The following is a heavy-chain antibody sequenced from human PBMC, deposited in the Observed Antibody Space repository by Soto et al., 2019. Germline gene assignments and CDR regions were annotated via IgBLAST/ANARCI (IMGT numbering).Heavy chain of an antibody. V-gene: IGHV3-23*01. D-gene: IGHD2-8*01. CDR1: GFTFSNYA. CDR2: ISDSGGTT. J-gene: IGHJ5*01. Sequence: GGSLRLSCAASGFTFSNYAMNWVRQAPGKGLEWVSGISDSGGTTYYADSVKGRFTISRDNSKNQFSLQLNSVTPDDTAVYYCVRLIGNSWLDSWGQGTLVTVSS. CDR3: VRLIGNSWLDS.